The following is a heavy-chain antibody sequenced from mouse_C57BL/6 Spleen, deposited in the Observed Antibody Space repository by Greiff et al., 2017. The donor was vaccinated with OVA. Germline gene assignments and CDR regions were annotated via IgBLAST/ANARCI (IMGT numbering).Heavy chain of an antibody. CDR3: ARSIPRDYYYGSSPLAMDY. CDR1: GYTFTSYW. Sequence: QVQLQQPGAELVMPGASVKLSCKASGYTFTSYWMHWVKQRPGQGLEWIGEIDPSDSYTNYNQKFKGKSTLTVDKSSSTAYMQLSSLTSEDSAVYYCARSIPRDYYYGSSPLAMDYWGQGTSVTVSS. D-gene: IGHD1-1*01. CDR2: IDPSDSYT. J-gene: IGHJ4*01. V-gene: IGHV1-69*01.